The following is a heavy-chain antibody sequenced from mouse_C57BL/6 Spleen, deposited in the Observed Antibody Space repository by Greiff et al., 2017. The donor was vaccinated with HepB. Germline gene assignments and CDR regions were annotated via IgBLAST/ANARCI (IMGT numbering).Heavy chain of an antibody. V-gene: IGHV14-2*01. CDR2: IDPEDGET. CDR3: ARSDDYDGGFAY. J-gene: IGHJ3*01. D-gene: IGHD2-4*01. Sequence: EVQLQQSGAELVKPGASVKLSCTASGFNIKDYYMHWVKQRTEQGLEWIGRIDPEDGETKYAPNFQGKATITADTSSNTAYLQLSSLTSEDTAVYYCARSDDYDGGFAYWGQGTLVTVSA. CDR1: GFNIKDYY.